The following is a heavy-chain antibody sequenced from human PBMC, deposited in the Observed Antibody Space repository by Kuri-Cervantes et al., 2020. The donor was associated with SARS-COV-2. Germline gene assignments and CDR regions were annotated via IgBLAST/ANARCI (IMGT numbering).Heavy chain of an antibody. Sequence: LSLTCAASGFTFSSYWMSWVRQAPGKGLEWVANIKQDGSEKYYVDSVKGRFTISRDNAKNSLFLQMNSLRAEDTAVYYCARELVVPAAIGDYYGMDVWGQGTTVTVSS. CDR3: ARELVVPAAIGDYYGMDV. CDR1: GFTFSSYW. D-gene: IGHD2-2*01. V-gene: IGHV3-7*01. CDR2: IKQDGSEK. J-gene: IGHJ6*02.